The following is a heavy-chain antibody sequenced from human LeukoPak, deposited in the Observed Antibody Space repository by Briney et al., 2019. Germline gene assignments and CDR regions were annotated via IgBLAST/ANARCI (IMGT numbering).Heavy chain of an antibody. CDR3: AKDHGSGWYGY. V-gene: IGHV3-23*01. J-gene: IGHJ4*02. CDR2: ISGSGGST. D-gene: IGHD6-19*01. CDR1: GFTFSSYA. Sequence: GGSLRLSCAASGFTFSSYAMSWVRQAPGKGLEWVSAISGSGGSTYYADSVKGRFTISRDNSKNTLYLQMNSLRAEATAVYYCAKDHGSGWYGYWGQGTLVTVSS.